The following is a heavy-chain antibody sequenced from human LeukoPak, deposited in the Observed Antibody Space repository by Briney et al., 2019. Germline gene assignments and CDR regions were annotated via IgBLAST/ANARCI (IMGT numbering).Heavy chain of an antibody. Sequence: SVKVSCKASGGTFSSYAISWVRQAPGQGLEWMGGIIPIFGTANYAQKFQGRVTITTDESTSTAYMELSSLRSEDTAVYYCARDSSGWYGVYYGMDVWGQGTTVTVSS. CDR3: ARDSSGWYGVYYGMDV. D-gene: IGHD6-19*01. J-gene: IGHJ6*02. V-gene: IGHV1-69*05. CDR1: GGTFSSYA. CDR2: IIPIFGTA.